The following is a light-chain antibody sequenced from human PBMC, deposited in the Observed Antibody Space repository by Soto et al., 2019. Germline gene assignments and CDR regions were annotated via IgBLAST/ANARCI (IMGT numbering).Light chain of an antibody. CDR2: AAS. V-gene: IGKV1-27*01. CDR1: QDISNY. J-gene: IGKJ1*01. Sequence: DIQMTQSPSSLSASVGDRVTITCRASQDISNYLAWYQQKPGKVPKLLIYAASTLQSGVPSRFSGSGSGTDFTLTFSSLQPDDVATYYCQKYNGAPWTFGQGTKVEIK. CDR3: QKYNGAPWT.